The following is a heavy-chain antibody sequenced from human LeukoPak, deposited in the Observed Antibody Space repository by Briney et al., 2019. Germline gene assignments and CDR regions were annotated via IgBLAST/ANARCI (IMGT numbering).Heavy chain of an antibody. CDR1: GGSFSGYY. Sequence: SETLSLTCAVYGGSFSGYYWSWIRQPPGKGLEWIGEINHSGSTNYNPSLKSRVTMSVDTSKNQFSLQLSFVTAADTAVYYCARGSGMAAFGSRFGMDVWGQGTTVTVSS. D-gene: IGHD6-13*01. CDR3: ARGSGMAAFGSRFGMDV. V-gene: IGHV4-34*01. J-gene: IGHJ6*02. CDR2: INHSGST.